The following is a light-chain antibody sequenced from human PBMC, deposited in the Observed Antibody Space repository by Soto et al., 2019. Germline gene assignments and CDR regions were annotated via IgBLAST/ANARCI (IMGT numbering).Light chain of an antibody. Sequence: DIQMTQSPSSLSESVGDRVTITCQASQAISNYLNWNQQKPGKAPKLLIYDASNLETGVPSRFSGSGSGTDFTFTISSLQPEDIATYYCQQYDNLPLTFGQGTKVEIK. CDR3: QQYDNLPLT. CDR1: QAISNY. J-gene: IGKJ1*01. CDR2: DAS. V-gene: IGKV1-33*01.